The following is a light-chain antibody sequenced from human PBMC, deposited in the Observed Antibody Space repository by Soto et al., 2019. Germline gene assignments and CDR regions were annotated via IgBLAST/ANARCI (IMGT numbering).Light chain of an antibody. CDR2: EVT. Sequence: QSALTQPPSASGSPGQSITISCSGTSSDIGGYNYVSWYQQYPGKALKLMIYEVTKRPSGVPDRFSGSKSGDTASLTVSGLQAEDEADYYCSSYAGTNDPFVFGTGTQLTVL. V-gene: IGLV2-8*01. J-gene: IGLJ1*01. CDR3: SSYAGTNDPFV. CDR1: SSDIGGYNY.